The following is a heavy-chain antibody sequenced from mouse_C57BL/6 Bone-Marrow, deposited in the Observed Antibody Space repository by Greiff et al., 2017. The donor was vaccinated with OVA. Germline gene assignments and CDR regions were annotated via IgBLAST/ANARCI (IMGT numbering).Heavy chain of an antibody. CDR2: SRNKANGSTK. CDR1: GFTFSDFY. Sequence: EVKLVESGGGLVQSGRSLRLSCATSGFTFSDFYMEWVRQAPGQGLEWIAASRNKANGSTKEYSASVKGRFIVSRDTSQSILYLQMNALRAEDSASYYCARDAPPGTFAYWGQGTLLTVSA. J-gene: IGHJ3*01. CDR3: ARDAPPGTFAY. V-gene: IGHV7-1*01. D-gene: IGHD4-1*01.